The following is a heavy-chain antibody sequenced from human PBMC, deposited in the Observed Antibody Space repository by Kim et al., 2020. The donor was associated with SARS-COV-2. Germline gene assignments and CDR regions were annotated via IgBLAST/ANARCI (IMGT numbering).Heavy chain of an antibody. CDR1: GFTFRSYN. V-gene: IGHV3-21*01. CDR2: ISSSSSYI. CDR3: ARGHYEILTDYYSSVDS. J-gene: IGHJ4*02. Sequence: GGSLRLSCAASGFTFRSYNMNWVRQAPGKGLEWVSSISSSSSYIYYGDSVKGRFSISRDNAKSSLYLQMNSLRAEDMAVYYCARGHYEILTDYYSSVDSWGQGTLVIVSS. D-gene: IGHD3-9*01.